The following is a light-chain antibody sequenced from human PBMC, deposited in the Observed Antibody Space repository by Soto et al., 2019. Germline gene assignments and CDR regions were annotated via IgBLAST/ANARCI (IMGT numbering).Light chain of an antibody. CDR2: DAS. V-gene: IGKV1-5*01. J-gene: IGKJ5*01. CDR3: HSMA. Sequence: DIQMTQSPSIPSASVGDRVTIACRASQGVXRWLAWYQKKPGKAPKILIFDASTLESVVPSRFSGRGSETEFTLTISRLQPDDFATYFCHSMAFGQGTRLEIK. CDR1: QGVXRW.